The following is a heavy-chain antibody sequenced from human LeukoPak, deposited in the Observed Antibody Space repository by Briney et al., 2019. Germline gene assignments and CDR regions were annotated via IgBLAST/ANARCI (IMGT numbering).Heavy chain of an antibody. CDR3: ARAREMATITAWFDP. V-gene: IGHV1-69*05. D-gene: IGHD5-24*01. CDR2: IIPIFGTA. Sequence: ASVKVSCKASGGTFSSYAISWVRQAPGQGLEWMGGIIPIFGTANYAQKFQGGVTITTDESTSTAYMELSSLRSEDTAVYYCARAREMATITAWFDPWGQGTLVTVSS. J-gene: IGHJ5*02. CDR1: GGTFSSYA.